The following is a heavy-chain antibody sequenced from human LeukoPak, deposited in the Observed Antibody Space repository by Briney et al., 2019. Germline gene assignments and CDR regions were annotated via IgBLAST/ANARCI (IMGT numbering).Heavy chain of an antibody. Sequence: SETLSLTCTVSGGSISSSSYYWGWIRQPPGKGLEWIGSIYYSGSTYYNPSLKSRVTISVDMSKNQFSLKLSSVTAADTAVYYCARGPRYYDILTGYSNWFDPWGQGTLVTVSS. CDR2: IYYSGST. CDR1: GGSISSSSYY. D-gene: IGHD3-9*01. J-gene: IGHJ5*02. V-gene: IGHV4-39*01. CDR3: ARGPRYYDILTGYSNWFDP.